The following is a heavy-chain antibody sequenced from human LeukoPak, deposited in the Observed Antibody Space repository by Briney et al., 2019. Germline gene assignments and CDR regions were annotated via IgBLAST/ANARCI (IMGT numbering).Heavy chain of an antibody. V-gene: IGHV4-31*03. J-gene: IGHJ4*02. CDR1: GGSISSGGYY. D-gene: IGHD4-17*01. CDR3: ARGSYGDYLDY. CDR2: IYYSGST. Sequence: PSETLSLTCTVSGGSISSGGYYWSWIRQHPGKGLEWIGYIYYSGSTYYNPSLKSRVTISVDTSKNQFSLKLSSVTAADTAVYYCARGSYGDYLDYWGQGTLVTVSS.